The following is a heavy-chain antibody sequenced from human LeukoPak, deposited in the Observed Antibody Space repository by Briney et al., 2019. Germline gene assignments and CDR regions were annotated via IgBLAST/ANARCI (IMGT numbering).Heavy chain of an antibody. CDR2: ISNSGSNT. V-gene: IGHV3-11*05. J-gene: IGHJ4*02. CDR3: ARDTHDYYDTRGHYSLDY. Sequence: GGSLRLSCAASGFTFRDYDMSWIRQAPGKGLQWVSYISNSGSNTNYADSVKGRFTISRDNAKNSLYLQMNSLRAEDTALYYCARDTHDYYDTRGHYSLDYWGQGTLVSVSS. D-gene: IGHD3-22*01. CDR1: GFTFRDYD.